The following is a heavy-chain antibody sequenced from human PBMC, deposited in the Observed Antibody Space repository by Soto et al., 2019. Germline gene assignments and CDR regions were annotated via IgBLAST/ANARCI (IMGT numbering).Heavy chain of an antibody. CDR3: ARVPSIAARLHFDY. CDR2: IYYSGST. V-gene: IGHV4-59*01. CDR1: GGSISSYY. Sequence: SETLSLTCTVSGGSISSYYWSWIRQPPGKGLEWIGYIYYSGSTNYNPSLKSRVTISVDTSKNQFSPKLSSVTAADTAVYYCARVPSIAARLHFDYWGQGTLVTVSS. D-gene: IGHD6-6*01. J-gene: IGHJ4*02.